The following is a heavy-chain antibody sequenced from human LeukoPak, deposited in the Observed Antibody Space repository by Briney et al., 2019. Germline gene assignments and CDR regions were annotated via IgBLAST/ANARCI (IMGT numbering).Heavy chain of an antibody. D-gene: IGHD3-22*01. J-gene: IGHJ4*02. Sequence: ASVKVSCKASGYTFTGYYMHWVRQAPGQGLEWMGWINPNSGGTNYAQKFQGRVTMTRDTSISTAYMELSSLRSEDTAVYYCARDEDYDSSYNYWGQGTLVTVSS. CDR2: INPNSGGT. CDR3: ARDEDYDSSYNY. V-gene: IGHV1-2*02. CDR1: GYTFTGYY.